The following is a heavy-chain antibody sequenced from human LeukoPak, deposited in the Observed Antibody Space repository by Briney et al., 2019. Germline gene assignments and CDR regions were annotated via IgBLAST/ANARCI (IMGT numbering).Heavy chain of an antibody. Sequence: KTSETLSLTCAVYGGSFSGYYWSWIRQPPGKGLEWTGEINHSGSTNYNPSLKSRVAISVDTSKNQFSLKLSSVTAADTAVYYCARGRIQRSGSYLHWGQGTLVTVSS. CDR1: GGSFSGYY. CDR2: INHSGST. D-gene: IGHD3-10*01. V-gene: IGHV4-34*01. J-gene: IGHJ4*02. CDR3: ARGRIQRSGSYLH.